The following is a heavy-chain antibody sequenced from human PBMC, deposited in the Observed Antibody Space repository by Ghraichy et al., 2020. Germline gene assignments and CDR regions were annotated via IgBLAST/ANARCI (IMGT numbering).Heavy chain of an antibody. Sequence: QTLSLTCAISGDSVSGATGAWNWIRQSPTRGLEWLGRTYYKSKWYKEYAVSVKSRMTLNIDTSKNQFSLRLTSVTAADTAVYYCARAKDMVRGVVYWYFDLWGRGTLVTVSS. D-gene: IGHD3-10*01. J-gene: IGHJ2*01. CDR2: TYYKSKWYK. CDR1: GDSVSGATGA. CDR3: ARAKDMVRGVVYWYFDL. V-gene: IGHV6-1*01.